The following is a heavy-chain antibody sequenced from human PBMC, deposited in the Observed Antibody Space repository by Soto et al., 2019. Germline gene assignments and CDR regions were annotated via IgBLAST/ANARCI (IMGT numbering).Heavy chain of an antibody. D-gene: IGHD3-9*01. Sequence: ASVNVSCKASGYTFTSYDINWVRQATGQGLEWMGWMNPNSGNTGYAQKFQGRVTMTRNTSISTAYMELSSLRSEDTAVYYCARVDFDWLLDGNWFDPWGQGTLVTVSS. J-gene: IGHJ5*02. CDR1: GYTFTSYD. CDR3: ARVDFDWLLDGNWFDP. V-gene: IGHV1-8*01. CDR2: MNPNSGNT.